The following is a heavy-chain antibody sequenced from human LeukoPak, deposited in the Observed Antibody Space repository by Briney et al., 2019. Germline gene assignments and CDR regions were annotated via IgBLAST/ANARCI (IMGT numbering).Heavy chain of an antibody. CDR3: ARQLGSGSYYSYFDY. Sequence: SETLSLTCAVSGGSISSGGYSWSWIRQPPGKGLEWIGYIYYSGSTYYNPSLKSRVTISVDTSKNQFSLKLSSVTAADTAVYYCARQLGSGSYYSYFDYWGQGTLVTVSS. CDR1: GGSISSGGYS. V-gene: IGHV4-30-4*07. CDR2: IYYSGST. J-gene: IGHJ4*02. D-gene: IGHD1-26*01.